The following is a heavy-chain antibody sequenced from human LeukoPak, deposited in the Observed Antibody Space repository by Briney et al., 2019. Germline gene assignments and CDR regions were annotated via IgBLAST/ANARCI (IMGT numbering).Heavy chain of an antibody. CDR3: ARQKCTSTSCLTKNAFDI. CDR1: GSISSYY. J-gene: IGHJ3*02. D-gene: IGHD2-2*01. V-gene: IGHV4-4*09. CDR2: IYTSGST. Sequence: SETLSLTCTVSGSISSYYWSWIRQPPGKGLEWIGYIYTSGSTNYNPSLESRVTISVDTSKNQFSLDLSSVTAADTAVYYCARQKCTSTSCLTKNAFDIWGQGTMVTVSS.